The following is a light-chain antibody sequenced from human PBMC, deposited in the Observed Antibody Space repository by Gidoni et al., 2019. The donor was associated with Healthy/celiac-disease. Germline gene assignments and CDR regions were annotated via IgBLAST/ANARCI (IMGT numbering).Light chain of an antibody. CDR1: QDISNY. CDR3: QQYDNLPLT. J-gene: IGKJ4*01. V-gene: IGKV1-33*01. CDR2: DAS. Sequence: IQMNHSPSSLSASVGDRVTITCQASQDISNYLNWYQQKPGKAPKLLIYDASNLETGVPSRFSGSGSGTDFTFTISSLQPEDMATYYCQQYDNLPLTFGGGTKVEIK.